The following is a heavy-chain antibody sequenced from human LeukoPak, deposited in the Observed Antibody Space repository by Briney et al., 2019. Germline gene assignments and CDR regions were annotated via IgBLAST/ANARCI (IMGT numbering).Heavy chain of an antibody. J-gene: IGHJ4*02. CDR3: AKFTVLMVYAIPEYYFDY. Sequence: GGSLRLSCAASGFTFSSYAMSWVRQAPGKGLEWVSSISASGGDTYYADSVKGRFTISRDNSKNTLYLQMNSLRAEDTAVYYCAKFTVLMVYAIPEYYFDYWGQGTLVTVSS. V-gene: IGHV3-23*01. CDR2: ISASGGDT. D-gene: IGHD2-8*01. CDR1: GFTFSSYA.